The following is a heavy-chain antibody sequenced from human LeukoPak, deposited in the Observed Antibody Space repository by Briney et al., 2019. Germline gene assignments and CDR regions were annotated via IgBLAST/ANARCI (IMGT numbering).Heavy chain of an antibody. CDR3: VTLGGSSSWYGNGMDV. CDR1: GGTFSSYA. V-gene: IGHV1-69*04. D-gene: IGHD6-13*01. J-gene: IGHJ6*02. CDR2: IIPILGIA. Sequence: SVKVSCKASGGTFSSYAISWVRQAPGQGLEWMGRIIPILGIANYAQKFQGRVTITADKSTSTAYKELSSLRSEDTAVYYCVTLGGSSSWYGNGMDVWGQGTTVTVSS.